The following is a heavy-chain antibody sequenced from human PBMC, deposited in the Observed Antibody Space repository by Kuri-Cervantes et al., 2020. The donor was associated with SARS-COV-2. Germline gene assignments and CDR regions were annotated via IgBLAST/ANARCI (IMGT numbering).Heavy chain of an antibody. CDR1: GFTFSRYA. Sequence: GESLKISCAASGFTFSRYAMHWVRQAPGKGLEWVAIISYDGSNKYYADSVRGRFTISRDNSKNTLYVQMNSLRAEDTAVYYCARYSGSSSFDYWGQGTLVTVSS. J-gene: IGHJ4*02. CDR2: ISYDGSNK. V-gene: IGHV3-30-3*01. D-gene: IGHD1-26*01. CDR3: ARYSGSSSFDY.